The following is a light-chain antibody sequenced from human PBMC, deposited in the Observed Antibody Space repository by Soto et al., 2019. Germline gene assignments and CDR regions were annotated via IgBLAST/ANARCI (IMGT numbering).Light chain of an antibody. V-gene: IGKV1-39*01. CDR1: QSISTY. Sequence: DIQMTQSPSYLSASVGDRVTITCRASQSISTYVNWYQQKPGKAPQLLLHAASSLQGGVPSRFSGSGSGTDFTLTISSLHPGDFATYYCQQSYSIPYVLGRATMLEIE. CDR2: AAS. J-gene: IGKJ2*01. CDR3: QQSYSIPYV.